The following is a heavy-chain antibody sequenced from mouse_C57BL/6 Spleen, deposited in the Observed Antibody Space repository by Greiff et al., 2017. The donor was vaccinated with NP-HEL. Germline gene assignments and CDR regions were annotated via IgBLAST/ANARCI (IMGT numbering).Heavy chain of an antibody. CDR1: GYTFTDYN. CDR3: ARGYYGSSYFDY. Sequence: VQLQQSGPELVKPGASVKIPCKASGYTFTDYNMDWVKPSPGKSLEWIGDINPTNGGTIYNQKFKGKATLTVDKSSSTAYMELRSLTSEDTAVYYCARGYYGSSYFDYWGQGTTLTVSS. V-gene: IGHV1-18*01. D-gene: IGHD1-1*01. CDR2: INPTNGGT. J-gene: IGHJ2*01.